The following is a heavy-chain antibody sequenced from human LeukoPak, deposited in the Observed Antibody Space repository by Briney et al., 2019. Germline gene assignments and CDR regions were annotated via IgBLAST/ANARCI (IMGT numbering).Heavy chain of an antibody. V-gene: IGHV4-34*01. D-gene: IGHD1-1*01. CDR3: VRAWYNYGVFDL. CDR1: GGSFSGYY. J-gene: IGHJ2*01. CDR2: INHRGST. Sequence: SETLSLTCAIYGGSFSGYYWSWIRQPPGKGLEWIGEINHRGSTNYNPSLKSRVTMSVDTSKNQFSLKVSSVTAADTAVYYCVRAWYNYGVFDLWGRGTLVTVSS.